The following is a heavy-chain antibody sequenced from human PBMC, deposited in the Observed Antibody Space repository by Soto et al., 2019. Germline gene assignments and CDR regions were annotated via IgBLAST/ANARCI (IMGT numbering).Heavy chain of an antibody. CDR2: IYTSGST. J-gene: IGHJ6*02. Sequence: NPSETLSLTCTVSGGSISSYYWSWIRQPAGKGLEWIGRIYTSGSTNYNPSLKSRVTMSVDTSKNQFSLKLSSVTAADTAVYYCARATYYYDSSGYYAYYGMDVWGQGTTVTVSS. D-gene: IGHD3-22*01. V-gene: IGHV4-4*07. CDR1: GGSISSYY. CDR3: ARATYYYDSSGYYAYYGMDV.